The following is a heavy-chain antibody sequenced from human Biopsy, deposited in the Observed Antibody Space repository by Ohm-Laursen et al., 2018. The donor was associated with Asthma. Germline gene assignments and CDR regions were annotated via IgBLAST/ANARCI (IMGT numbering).Heavy chain of an antibody. Sequence: GTLSLTCSVSGGSITDPNMYWGWVRQPPGKGLEWIGSISDSGVTYYRPSLESRLTLSLHTSNNQFSLRLNSVTAADTAVYYCARASVAASSNWFDPWGQGTLVTVSS. CDR3: ARASVAASSNWFDP. V-gene: IGHV4-39*02. CDR2: ISDSGVT. D-gene: IGHD6-19*01. CDR1: GGSITDPNMY. J-gene: IGHJ5*02.